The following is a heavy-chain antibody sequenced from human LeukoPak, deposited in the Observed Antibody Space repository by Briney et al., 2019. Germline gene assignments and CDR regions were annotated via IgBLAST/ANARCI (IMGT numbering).Heavy chain of an antibody. D-gene: IGHD1-7*01. CDR2: ISGGSESA. J-gene: IGHJ4*02. CDR1: GFTFRSYC. Sequence: GGSLRRSCAASGFTFRSYCMKWVRQTPGKGLEWVSSISGGSESAYYADSVKGRFTISRDNSKNTLYLQMNSLRAEDTAVYYCAKRSRGELACLDYWGQGSLVTVSS. CDR3: AKRSRGELACLDY. V-gene: IGHV3-23*01.